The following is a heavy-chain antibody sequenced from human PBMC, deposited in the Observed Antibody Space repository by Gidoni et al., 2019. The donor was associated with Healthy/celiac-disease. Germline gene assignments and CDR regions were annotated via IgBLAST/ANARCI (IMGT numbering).Heavy chain of an antibody. Sequence: QVQLVQSGAEVKKPGSSLKVSCKASGGTFSSYAISWVRQAPGQGLEWMGGIIPIFGTANYAQKFQGRVTITADESTSTAYMELSSLRSEDTAVYYCAPYYYDSSGYYLSGRPLVYWGQGTLVTVSS. D-gene: IGHD3-22*01. J-gene: IGHJ4*02. CDR2: IIPIFGTA. V-gene: IGHV1-69*01. CDR3: APYYYDSSGYYLSGRPLVY. CDR1: GGTFSSYA.